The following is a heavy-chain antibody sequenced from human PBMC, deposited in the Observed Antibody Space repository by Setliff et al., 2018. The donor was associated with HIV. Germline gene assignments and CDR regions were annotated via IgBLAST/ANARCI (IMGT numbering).Heavy chain of an antibody. D-gene: IGHD6-13*01. CDR3: TREWTGYSST. CDR1: GGSFSAYR. Sequence: SETLSLTCAVYGGSFSAYRWSWIRQPPGKGLEWIGEINHSGSTNYNPSLKSRVTISVDKSKNQFSLKLSSVTAADTAVYYCTREWTGYSSTWGQGTLVTVSS. J-gene: IGHJ1*01. V-gene: IGHV4-34*01. CDR2: INHSGST.